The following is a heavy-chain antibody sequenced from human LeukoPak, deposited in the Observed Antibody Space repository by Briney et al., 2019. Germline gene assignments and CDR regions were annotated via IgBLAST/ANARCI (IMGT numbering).Heavy chain of an antibody. V-gene: IGHV3-11*04. Sequence: QVQLVESGGGLVKPGGSLRLSCAASGFIFTNYYMSWIRQAPGKGLEWLSCVTSSGTVTYYAESVKGRFTISRDNAKNSLYLQINSLRVEDTAIYYCARDANAFDIWGQGTMVTVSS. J-gene: IGHJ3*02. CDR2: VTSSGTVT. D-gene: IGHD2-15*01. CDR1: GFIFTNYY. CDR3: ARDANAFDI.